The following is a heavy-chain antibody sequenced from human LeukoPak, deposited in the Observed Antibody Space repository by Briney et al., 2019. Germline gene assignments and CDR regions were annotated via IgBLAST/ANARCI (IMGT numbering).Heavy chain of an antibody. D-gene: IGHD3-10*01. V-gene: IGHV1-2*02. CDR2: INPNSGGT. J-gene: IGHJ4*02. Sequence: GASVKVSCKASGYTFTGYYMHWVRQAPGQGLEWMGWINPNSGGTNYAQKFQGRVTMTTDTSTSTAYMELRSLRSDDTAVYYCAREHYTFDYWGQGTLVTVSS. CDR3: AREHYTFDY. CDR1: GYTFTGYY.